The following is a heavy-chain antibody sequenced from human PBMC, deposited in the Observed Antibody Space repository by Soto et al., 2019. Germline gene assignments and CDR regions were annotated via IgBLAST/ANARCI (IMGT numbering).Heavy chain of an antibody. CDR2: INPKFGDT. D-gene: IGHD3-10*02. CDR3: ARNMDYYYGRGSGNGHGV. CDR1: GYTFTAYH. J-gene: IGHJ6*02. V-gene: IGHV1-2*02. Sequence: QVRLVQSGAEVKEPGDSVRVSCEASGYTFTAYHIHWVRQAPGQGLEWMGWINPKFGDTGYAQDFQGRVSMTSDMSISTVYMELSRLTSDYTAIYYCARNMDYYYGRGSGNGHGVWGQGNTVTVFS.